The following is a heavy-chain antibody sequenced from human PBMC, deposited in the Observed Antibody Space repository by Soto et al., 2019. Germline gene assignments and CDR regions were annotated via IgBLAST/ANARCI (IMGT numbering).Heavy chain of an antibody. CDR2: IKQDGSEK. CDR3: ARVWLTGGRGYYYYYYMDG. Sequence: PGGSLRLSCAASGFTFSSYWMSWVRQAPGKGLEWVANIKQDGSEKYYVDSVKGRFTISRDNAKNSLYLQMNSLRAEDTAVYYSARVWLTGGRGYYYYYYMDGWGKGTTVTVSS. D-gene: IGHD7-27*01. J-gene: IGHJ6*03. V-gene: IGHV3-7*01. CDR1: GFTFSSYW.